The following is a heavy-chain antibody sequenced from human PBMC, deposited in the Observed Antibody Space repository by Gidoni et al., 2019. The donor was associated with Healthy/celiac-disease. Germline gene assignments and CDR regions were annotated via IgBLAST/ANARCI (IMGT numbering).Heavy chain of an antibody. CDR2: IKQDGSEK. Sequence: EVQLVESGGGLVQPGGSLRLSCAASGFTFSSYWMSWVRQAPGKGLGWVANIKQDGSEKYYVDSVKGRFTISRDNAKNSLYLQMNSLRAEDTAVYYCARDRAVRYFDYWGQGTLVTVSS. CDR3: ARDRAVRYFDY. CDR1: GFTFSSYW. J-gene: IGHJ4*02. V-gene: IGHV3-7*03.